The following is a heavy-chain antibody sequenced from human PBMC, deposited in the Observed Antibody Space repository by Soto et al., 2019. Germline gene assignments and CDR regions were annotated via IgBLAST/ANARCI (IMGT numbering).Heavy chain of an antibody. V-gene: IGHV4-30-2*01. Sequence: SETLSLTCAISGAQITWGDYSWNWIRQPPGKGLEWIGYIFHGGSTYYNPSLRSRVTISVDRSRTQFSLKMSSVTAADTAVYYCARGRVVVPAAVMFNCLDPWGQGALVTVSS. D-gene: IGHD2-2*01. CDR2: IFHGGST. CDR1: GAQITWGDYS. CDR3: ARGRVVVPAAVMFNCLDP. J-gene: IGHJ5*02.